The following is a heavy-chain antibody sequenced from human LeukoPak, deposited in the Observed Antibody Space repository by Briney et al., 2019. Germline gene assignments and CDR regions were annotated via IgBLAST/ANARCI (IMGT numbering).Heavy chain of an antibody. CDR2: IYYSGST. CDR1: GGSISSYY. J-gene: IGHJ4*02. D-gene: IGHD3-10*01. Sequence: SETLSLTCTVSGGSISSYYWSWIRQPPGKGLEGIGYIYYSGSTNYHPSLKSRVTISVDTSKNQFSLKLSSVTAADTAVYYCARDYGSGSQPFDYWGQGTLVTVSS. V-gene: IGHV4-59*01. CDR3: ARDYGSGSQPFDY.